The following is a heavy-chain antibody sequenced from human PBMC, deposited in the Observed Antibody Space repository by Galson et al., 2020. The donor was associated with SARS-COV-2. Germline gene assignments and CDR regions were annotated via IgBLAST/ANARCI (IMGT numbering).Heavy chain of an antibody. Sequence: ASVKVSCKASGYTLTSFDISRVRQAPGQGLEWMGWISAYNGDTNYAQKLQGRVTMTTDTSTSTAYMELRSLRSDDTAVYYCARGGVRYCRSTSCPYNWFDPWGQGTLVAVSS. D-gene: IGHD2-2*01. V-gene: IGHV1-18*01. CDR1: GYTLTSFD. CDR3: ARGGVRYCRSTSCPYNWFDP. CDR2: ISAYNGDT. J-gene: IGHJ5*02.